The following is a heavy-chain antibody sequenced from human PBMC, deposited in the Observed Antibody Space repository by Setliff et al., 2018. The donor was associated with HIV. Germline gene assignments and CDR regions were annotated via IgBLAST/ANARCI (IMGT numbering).Heavy chain of an antibody. CDR3: ARTDYYGMDV. J-gene: IGHJ6*02. CDR2: ISGSGSTI. CDR1: GFTFSSSG. Sequence: PGGSLRLSCVTSGFTFSSSGMTWVRQAPGKGLEWVSYISGSGSTIYYADSVKGRFTISRDNAKNSLYLQMNSLRAEDTAVYFCARTDYYGMDVWGQGTTVTVSS. V-gene: IGHV3-48*03.